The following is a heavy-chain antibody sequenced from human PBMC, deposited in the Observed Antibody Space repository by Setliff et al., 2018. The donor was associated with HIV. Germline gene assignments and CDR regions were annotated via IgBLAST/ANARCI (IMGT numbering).Heavy chain of an antibody. V-gene: IGHV1-2*02. CDR3: ARGGYYDSSGKDYYYYYMDV. D-gene: IGHD3-22*01. CDR2: INPKSGAT. J-gene: IGHJ6*03. CDR1: GYRFTDFY. Sequence: GASVKVSCKTFGYRFTDFYVNWVRQAPGQGLEWRGWINPKSGATKNAQKFQGRVTMTRDTSTSTVYMELSSLRSEDTAVYYCARGGYYDSSGKDYYYYYMDVWGKGTTVTVS.